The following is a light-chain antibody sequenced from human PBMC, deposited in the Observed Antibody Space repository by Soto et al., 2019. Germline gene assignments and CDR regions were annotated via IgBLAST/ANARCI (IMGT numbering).Light chain of an antibody. CDR3: SSYAGGGV. V-gene: IGLV2-8*01. CDR1: SGDVGAYNY. Sequence: QSVLTQPPSASGSPGQSVAISCSGTSGDVGAYNYVSWYQQHPGKAPKLIIYEVNKRPSGVPDRFSGSKSGNTASLTVSGLQAEDEADYYCSSYAGGGVFGGGTKVTVL. J-gene: IGLJ3*02. CDR2: EVN.